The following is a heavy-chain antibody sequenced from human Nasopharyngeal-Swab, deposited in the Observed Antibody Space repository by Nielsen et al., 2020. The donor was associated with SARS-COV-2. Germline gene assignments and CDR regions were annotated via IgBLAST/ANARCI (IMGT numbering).Heavy chain of an antibody. CDR3: ARGFRRYQLLPGWFDP. J-gene: IGHJ5*02. D-gene: IGHD2-2*01. V-gene: IGHV4-30-4*01. CDR2: IYYSGST. Sequence: WISQPPRKGLEWIGYIYYSGSTYYNPSLKSRVTISVDTSKNQFSLKLSSVTAADTAVYYCARGFRRYQLLPGWFDPWGQGTLVTVSS.